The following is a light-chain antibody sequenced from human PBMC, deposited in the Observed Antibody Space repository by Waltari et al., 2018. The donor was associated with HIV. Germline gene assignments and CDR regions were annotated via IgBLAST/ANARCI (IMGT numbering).Light chain of an antibody. J-gene: IGKJ3*01. V-gene: IGKV1-39*01. CDR3: LQSYTSPLT. CDR1: QSISTY. Sequence: DIQMTQSPSSLSASVGDRVTLACRASQSISTYLNWYQLKPGKVPKLLISAASTLQSGVPSRFSGSGSGTDFTLTLSSLQPEDFATYYCLQSYTSPLTFGPGTKVEIK. CDR2: AAS.